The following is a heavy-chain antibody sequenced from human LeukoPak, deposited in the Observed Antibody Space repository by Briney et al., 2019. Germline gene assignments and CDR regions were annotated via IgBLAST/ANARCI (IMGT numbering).Heavy chain of an antibody. Sequence: GASVKVSCKASGYTFTAYYMHWVRQAPGQGLEWMGRINPNSGGTNYAQKFQGRVTMIRDTSISTAYMELSRLRSDDTAAYYCARRAGGNYYYFDYWGQGTLVTVSS. J-gene: IGHJ4*02. V-gene: IGHV1-2*06. CDR1: GYTFTAYY. D-gene: IGHD1-26*01. CDR2: INPNSGGT. CDR3: ARRAGGNYYYFDY.